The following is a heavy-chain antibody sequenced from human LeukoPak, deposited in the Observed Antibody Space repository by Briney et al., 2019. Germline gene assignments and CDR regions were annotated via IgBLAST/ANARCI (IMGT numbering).Heavy chain of an antibody. CDR1: GGSISSGSYY. V-gene: IGHV4-61*02. Sequence: PSETLSLTCTVSGGSISSGSYYWSWIRQPAGKGLEWIGRIYTSGSTNYNPSLKSRVTISVDTSKNQFSLKLSSVTAADTAVYYCARENPSRDDYNSNVDYFDYWGQGTLVTVSS. CDR3: ARENPSRDDYNSNVDYFDY. D-gene: IGHD5-24*01. J-gene: IGHJ4*02. CDR2: IYTSGST.